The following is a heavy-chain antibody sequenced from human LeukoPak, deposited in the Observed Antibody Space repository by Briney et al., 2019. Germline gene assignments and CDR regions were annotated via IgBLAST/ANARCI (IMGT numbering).Heavy chain of an antibody. Sequence: SVKVSCKASGGTFSSYAISWVRQAPGQGLEGMGRIIPILGIANYAQKFQGRVTITADKSTSTAYMELSSLRSEDTAVYYCARAGTVVVAENWFDPWGQGTLVTVSS. J-gene: IGHJ5*02. CDR1: GGTFSSYA. CDR2: IIPILGIA. V-gene: IGHV1-69*04. CDR3: ARAGTVVVAENWFDP. D-gene: IGHD2-15*01.